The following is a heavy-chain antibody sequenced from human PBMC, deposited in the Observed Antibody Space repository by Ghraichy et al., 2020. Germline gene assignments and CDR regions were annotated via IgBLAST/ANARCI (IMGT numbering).Heavy chain of an antibody. CDR3: ASLEGDHDSDY. Sequence: SETLSLTCAVYGGSFSGYYWSWIRQPPGKGLEWIGEINHSGSTNYNPSLTSRVTISVDTSKNQFSLKLSSVTAADTVVYYCASLEGDHDSDYLGQGTLVTVSS. V-gene: IGHV4-34*01. CDR1: GGSFSGYY. J-gene: IGHJ4*02. D-gene: IGHD2-21*02. CDR2: INHSGST.